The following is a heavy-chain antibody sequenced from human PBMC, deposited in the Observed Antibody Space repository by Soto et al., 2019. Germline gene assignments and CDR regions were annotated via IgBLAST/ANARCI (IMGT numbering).Heavy chain of an antibody. Sequence: GASVKVSCKASGYTFVSYGITWVRQAPGQGLEWMGWISTYNGNTDYAQNLQGRVTMTTDTSTNTAYMELTSLRSDDTAVYYCARSLRFFDWVSSGPGAYYGMDVWGQGTAVTVSS. D-gene: IGHD3-9*01. V-gene: IGHV1-18*01. CDR1: GYTFVSYG. J-gene: IGHJ6*02. CDR3: ARSLRFFDWVSSGPGAYYGMDV. CDR2: ISTYNGNT.